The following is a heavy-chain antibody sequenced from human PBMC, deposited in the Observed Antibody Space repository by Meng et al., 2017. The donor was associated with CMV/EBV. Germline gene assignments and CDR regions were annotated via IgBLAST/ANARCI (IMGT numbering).Heavy chain of an antibody. CDR1: GFTFSSYA. CDR2: ISGSGGST. V-gene: IGHV3-23*01. D-gene: IGHD5-24*01. CDR3: ARVEMATPIRDHYGMDV. Sequence: GGSLRLSCAASGFTFSSYAMSWVRQAPGKGLEWVSAISGSGGSTYYADSVKGRFTISRDNSKNTLYLQMNSLRAEDTAVYYCARVEMATPIRDHYGMDVWGQGTTVTVSS. J-gene: IGHJ6*02.